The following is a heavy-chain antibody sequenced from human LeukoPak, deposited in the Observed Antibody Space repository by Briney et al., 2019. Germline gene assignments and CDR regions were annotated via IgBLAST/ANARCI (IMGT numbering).Heavy chain of an antibody. CDR2: VGGGGGST. CDR1: RFMFKNYG. J-gene: IGHJ4*02. V-gene: IGHV3-23*01. CDR3: AKKAFSTGWTYFDY. D-gene: IGHD6-19*01. Sequence: GGSLRLSCAASRFMFKNYGMSWVRQAPGKWLEWVAAVGGGGGSTYYADSVKGRFTISRDNSKNTLFLQMNSLRADDTAVYYCAKKAFSTGWTYFDYWGQGLLVTVSS.